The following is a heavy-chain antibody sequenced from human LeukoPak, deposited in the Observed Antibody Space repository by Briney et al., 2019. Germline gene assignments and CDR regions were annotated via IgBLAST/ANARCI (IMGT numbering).Heavy chain of an antibody. CDR3: ARDPEHWGRKDY. D-gene: IGHD7-27*01. V-gene: IGHV3-23*01. Sequence: GGSLRLSCGASGFSFSSYAMSWFRQAPGKGLEWVSSIGAPGDDTYYADSVKGRFTISRDNSMDRLYLQMSRLRDEDTAVYYCARDPEHWGRKDYWGQGTLVTVSS. CDR1: GFSFSSYA. J-gene: IGHJ4*02. CDR2: IGAPGDDT.